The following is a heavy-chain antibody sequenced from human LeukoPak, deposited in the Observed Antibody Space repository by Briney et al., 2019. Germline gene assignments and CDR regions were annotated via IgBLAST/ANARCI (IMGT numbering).Heavy chain of an antibody. V-gene: IGHV4-59*11. J-gene: IGHJ5*02. CDR3: ARVATAAPTWFDP. D-gene: IGHD6-13*01. Sequence: SETLSLTCTVSGGSISSHYWSWIRQPPGKGLEWIGYIYYSGSTNYNPSLKSRVTISVDTSKNQFSLKLSSVTAADTAVYYCARVATAAPTWFDPWGQGTLVTVSS. CDR2: IYYSGST. CDR1: GGSISSHY.